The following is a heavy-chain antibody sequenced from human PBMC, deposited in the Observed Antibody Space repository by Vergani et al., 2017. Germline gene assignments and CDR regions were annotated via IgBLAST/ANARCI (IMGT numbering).Heavy chain of an antibody. CDR3: AKDGIAARLGHYYYYYGMDV. D-gene: IGHD6-6*01. CDR2: ISGSGGST. Sequence: EVQLLESGGGLVQPGGSLRLSCAASGFTSSSYAMSWVRPAPAQGQRWVSAISGSGGSTYYADSVKGRFTISRDNSKNTLYLQMNSLRAEDTAVYYCAKDGIAARLGHYYYYYGMDVWGQGTTVTVSS. CDR1: GFTSSSYA. V-gene: IGHV3-23*01. J-gene: IGHJ6*02.